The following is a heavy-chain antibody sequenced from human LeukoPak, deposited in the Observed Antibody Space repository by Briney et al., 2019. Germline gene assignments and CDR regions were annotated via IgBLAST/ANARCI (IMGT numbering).Heavy chain of an antibody. J-gene: IGHJ4*02. Sequence: PGRSLRLSCAASGFTFSSYAMHWVCQAPGKGLEWVAVISYDGSNKYYADSVKGRFTISRDNAKNSLYLQMNSLRAEDTAVYYCARSSRELRGYAPWEVMPPFDYWGQGTLVTVSS. D-gene: IGHD4-23*01. V-gene: IGHV3-30*04. CDR2: ISYDGSNK. CDR1: GFTFSSYA. CDR3: ARSSRELRGYAPWEVMPPFDY.